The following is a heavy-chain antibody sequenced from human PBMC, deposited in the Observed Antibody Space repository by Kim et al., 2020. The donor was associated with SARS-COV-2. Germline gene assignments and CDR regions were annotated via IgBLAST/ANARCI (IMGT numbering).Heavy chain of an antibody. V-gene: IGHV3-30*18. CDR1: GFTFSSYG. CDR2: ISYDGSNK. J-gene: IGHJ5*02. CDR3: AKDGGYSRGWIDP. D-gene: IGHD6-13*01. Sequence: GGSLRLSCAASGFTFSSYGMHWVRQAPGKGLEWVAVISYDGSNKYYADSVKGRFTISRDNSKNTLYLQMNSLRAEDTAVYYCAKDGGYSRGWIDPWGQGTLGTVSS.